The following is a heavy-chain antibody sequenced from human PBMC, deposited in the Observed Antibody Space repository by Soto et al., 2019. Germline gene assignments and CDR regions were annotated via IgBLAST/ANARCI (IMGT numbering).Heavy chain of an antibody. CDR2: IYYGGST. V-gene: IGHV4-61*01. Sequence: QVQLQESGPALVKASETLSLTCTVSGASFSSSSYYWTWIRQPPGKGLEWIGYIYYGGSTNSTPSLKRRVSFSLDASKQQFSLTLTSVTAADTAVDYCARGNVDSGVRPPANWVDPWCQGVRGIVSS. CDR3: ARGNVDSGVRPPANWVDP. CDR1: GASFSSSSYY. J-gene: IGHJ5*02. D-gene: IGHD3-3*01.